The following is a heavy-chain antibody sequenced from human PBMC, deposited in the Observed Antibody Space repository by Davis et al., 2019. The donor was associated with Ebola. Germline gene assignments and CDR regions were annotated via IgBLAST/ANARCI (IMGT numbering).Heavy chain of an antibody. CDR3: ARRAEYGRYYDY. J-gene: IGHJ4*02. V-gene: IGHV5-51*01. D-gene: IGHD2/OR15-2a*01. Sequence: GESLKISCKGSGNSFSSYWIAWVRQMPGKGLEWMGIIYPGDSDTRYSPSFQGHVTISADKSISTAYLQWSSLKASDTAMYYCARRAEYGRYYDYWGQGTLVTVSS. CDR2: IYPGDSDT. CDR1: GNSFSSYW.